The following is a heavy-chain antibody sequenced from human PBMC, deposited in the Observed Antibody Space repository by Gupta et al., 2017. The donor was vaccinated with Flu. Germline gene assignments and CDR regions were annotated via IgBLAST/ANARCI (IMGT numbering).Heavy chain of an antibody. V-gene: IGHV3-33*01. CDR3: ARDXPRGSWYSTWFDP. Sequence: QEQLVESGGAVVQPGGSLRLSCSASGFTFSLYGMQWARQVPGKGLEWLSAIWYDGNNKYYADSVKGRFTISRDNSNNMVFLQMNSLRDYDTXVXFCARDXPRGSWYSTWFDPGGQGTLVTVSS. J-gene: IGHJ5*02. CDR1: GFTFSLYG. D-gene: IGHD6-13*01. CDR2: IWYDGNNK.